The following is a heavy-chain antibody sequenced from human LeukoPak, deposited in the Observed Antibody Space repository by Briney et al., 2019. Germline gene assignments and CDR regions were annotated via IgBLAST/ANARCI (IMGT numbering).Heavy chain of an antibody. J-gene: IGHJ4*02. V-gene: IGHV3-33*01. CDR3: ARAVGPFDY. CDR1: GFTFSTYG. Sequence: GGSLRLSCAASGFTFSTYGMHWVRQAPGRGLDWVAVIWYDGSNKYYGDSVKGRFTISRDNSKNTLFLQMDSLRDEDTAVYYCARAVGPFDYWGQGTLVTVSS. D-gene: IGHD1-26*01. CDR2: IWYDGSNK.